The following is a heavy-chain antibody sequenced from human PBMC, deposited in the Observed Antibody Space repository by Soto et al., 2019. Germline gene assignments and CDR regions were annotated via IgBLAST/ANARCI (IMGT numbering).Heavy chain of an antibody. CDR1: GFTFSSYS. Sequence: PGGSLRLSCAASGFTFSSYSMNWVRQAPGKGLEWVSYISRSSSTIYYADSVKGRLTISRDNAKNSLYLQMNSLRDEDTAVYYCARDVGYYYDSSGYYRFDYWGQGT. J-gene: IGHJ4*02. CDR2: ISRSSSTI. CDR3: ARDVGYYYDSSGYYRFDY. D-gene: IGHD3-22*01. V-gene: IGHV3-48*02.